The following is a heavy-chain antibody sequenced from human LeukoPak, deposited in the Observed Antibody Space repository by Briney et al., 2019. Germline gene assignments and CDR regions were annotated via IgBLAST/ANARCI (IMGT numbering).Heavy chain of an antibody. CDR2: INPYSGGT. CDR1: GYTFTAYY. Sequence: ASVKVSCKASGYTFTAYYIHWVRQAPGQGLEWMGWINPYSGGTNYAQKFQGRVTMTGDTSISTAYMELNRLTSDDTALYYCATSLQAVDAFNIWGQGTMVTVSS. V-gene: IGHV1-2*02. J-gene: IGHJ3*02. CDR3: ATSLQAVDAFNI.